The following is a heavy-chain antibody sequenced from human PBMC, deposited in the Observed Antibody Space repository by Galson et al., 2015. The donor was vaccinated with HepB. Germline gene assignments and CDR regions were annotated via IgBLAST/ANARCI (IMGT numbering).Heavy chain of an antibody. V-gene: IGHV4-4*02. CDR3: ARATYYDFWSGNQDYYYYYGMDV. CDR1: GGSISSSNW. J-gene: IGHJ6*02. D-gene: IGHD3-3*01. Sequence: ETLSLTCAVSGGSISSSNWWRWVRQPPGKGLEWIGEIYHSGSTSYNPSLKSRVTISVDKSKNQFSLKLSSVTAADTAVYYCARATYYDFWSGNQDYYYYYGMDVWGQGTTVTVSS. CDR2: IYHSGST.